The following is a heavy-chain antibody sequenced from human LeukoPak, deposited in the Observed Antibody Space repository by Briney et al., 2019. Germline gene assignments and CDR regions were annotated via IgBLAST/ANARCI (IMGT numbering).Heavy chain of an antibody. V-gene: IGHV3-48*03. D-gene: IGHD6-19*01. CDR1: GFSFSSFE. Sequence: GGSLRLSCAASGFSFSSFEMNWVRQAPGKGLEWVSYISSSGSTKYYTDSVKGRFTISRDNAKNSLYLQMNSLRAEDTAVYYCARYSSGFLDSWGQGTLVTVSS. CDR3: ARYSSGFLDS. J-gene: IGHJ4*02. CDR2: ISSSGSTK.